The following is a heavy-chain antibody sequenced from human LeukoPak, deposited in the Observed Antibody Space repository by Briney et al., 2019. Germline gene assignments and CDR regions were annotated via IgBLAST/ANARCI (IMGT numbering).Heavy chain of an antibody. CDR3: ARGAPYHSSGYYNFDY. Sequence: GGSLRLSCAASGFTFSNYAMHWVRQAPGKGLEWAGVISYAESNKYYADSVKGRFTISRDNSKNTLYLQMNSLRAEDTAVYYCARGAPYHSSGYYNFDYWGQGTLVSVSS. CDR1: GFTFSNYA. J-gene: IGHJ4*02. V-gene: IGHV3-30-3*01. D-gene: IGHD3-22*01. CDR2: ISYAESNK.